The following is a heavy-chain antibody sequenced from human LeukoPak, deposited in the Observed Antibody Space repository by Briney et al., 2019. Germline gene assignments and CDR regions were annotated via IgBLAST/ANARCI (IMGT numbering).Heavy chain of an antibody. J-gene: IGHJ4*02. V-gene: IGHV3-11*01. CDR1: GLSFSDYF. CDR2: MNHTGETI. D-gene: IGHD6-13*01. CDR3: AGDFGLSWAWYFDY. Sequence: GGSLRLSCAASGLSFSDYFMSWIRQAPGKGLEWVSYMNHTGETIYYADSVKGRFTISRDNTKNLLYLQMNSLRGDDTAVYYCAGDFGLSWAWYFDYWCQGTLVSV.